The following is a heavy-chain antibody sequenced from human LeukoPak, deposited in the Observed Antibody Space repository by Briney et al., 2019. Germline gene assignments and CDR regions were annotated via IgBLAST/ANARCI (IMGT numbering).Heavy chain of an antibody. V-gene: IGHV4-39*01. CDR2: IYYSGST. J-gene: IGHJ4*02. CDR3: ARGHPGYFDY. Sequence: SETLSLTCTVSGGSISSSSYFWGWIRQPPGKGLEWIASIYYSGSTYNNPSLKSRVTISVDTSTNQFSLKLSSVTAADTAVYYCARGHPGYFDYWGQGTLVTVSS. CDR1: GGSISSSSYF.